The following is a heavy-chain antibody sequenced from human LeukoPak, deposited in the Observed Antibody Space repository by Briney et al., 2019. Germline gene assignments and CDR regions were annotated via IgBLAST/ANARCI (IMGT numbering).Heavy chain of an antibody. CDR1: GFPFSSHG. V-gene: IGHV3-21*01. J-gene: IGHJ6*03. CDR2: ITSSNNYI. Sequence: GGSLRLSCAASGFPFSSHGMSWVRQAPGKGLEWVSSITSSNNYIYYGDSVKGRFTISRDDAKNSLFLQMNSLRAEDTATYYCARGEFGDYYYFYMDVWGKGTTVTVSS. D-gene: IGHD2/OR15-2a*01. CDR3: ARGEFGDYYYFYMDV.